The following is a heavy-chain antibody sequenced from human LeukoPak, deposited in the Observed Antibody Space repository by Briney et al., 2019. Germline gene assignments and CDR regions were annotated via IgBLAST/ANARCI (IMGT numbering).Heavy chain of an antibody. V-gene: IGHV3-21*01. D-gene: IGHD3-10*01. J-gene: IGHJ4*02. CDR1: GFTFSSYS. CDR3: AREGGHYDSGSSDY. CDR2: ISSSSSYI. Sequence: PGGSLRLSCAASGFTFSSYSMNWVRQAPGKGLEWVSSISSSSSYIYYADSVKGRFTISRDNAKNSLYLQMNSLRAEDTAVYYCAREGGHYDSGSSDYWGQGTLVTVSS.